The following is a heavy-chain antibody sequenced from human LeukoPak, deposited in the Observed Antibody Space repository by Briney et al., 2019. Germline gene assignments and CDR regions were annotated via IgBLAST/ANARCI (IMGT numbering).Heavy chain of an antibody. Sequence: PSETLSLTCAVSGGSISSGGYSWSWIRQPPGKGLEWIGYIYHSGSTYYNPSLKSRVTISVDRSKNQFSLKLSSVTAADTAVYYCARASAARSAEHFDYWGRGTLVTVSS. D-gene: IGHD6-6*01. V-gene: IGHV4-30-2*01. CDR3: ARASAARSAEHFDY. CDR1: GGSISSGGYS. J-gene: IGHJ4*02. CDR2: IYHSGST.